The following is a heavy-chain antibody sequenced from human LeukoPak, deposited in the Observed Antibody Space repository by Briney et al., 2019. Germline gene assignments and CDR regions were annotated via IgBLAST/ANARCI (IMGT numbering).Heavy chain of an antibody. J-gene: IGHJ4*02. V-gene: IGHV3-74*01. CDR2: ISGDGDFK. CDR1: GFPLNKYW. Sequence: GSLRLSCAASGFPLNKYWIHWVRQTPQNGLEWVSGISGDGDFKRNADSVRGRFSIFTDNAKNTVFLQVNRLRGEDTAVYYCTATPWGGAAAIFDYWGQGTLVTVSS. D-gene: IGHD6-25*01. CDR3: TATPWGGAAAIFDY.